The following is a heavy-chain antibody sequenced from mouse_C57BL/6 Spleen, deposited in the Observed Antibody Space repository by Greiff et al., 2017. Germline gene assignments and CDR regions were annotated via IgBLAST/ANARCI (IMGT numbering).Heavy chain of an antibody. D-gene: IGHD2-4*01. J-gene: IGHJ3*01. CDR2: ISYDGSN. V-gene: IGHV3-6*01. Sequence: EVQLQQSGPGLVKPSQSLSLTCSVNGYSITSGYYWNWIRQFPGNKLEWMGYISYDGSNNYNPSLKNRISITRDTSKNQFFLKLNSVTTEDTATYYCAREGDYDVAYWGQGTLVTVSA. CDR1: GYSITSGYY. CDR3: AREGDYDVAY.